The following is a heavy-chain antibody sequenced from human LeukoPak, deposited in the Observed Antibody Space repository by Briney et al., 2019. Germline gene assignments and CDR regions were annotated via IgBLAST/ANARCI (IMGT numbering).Heavy chain of an antibody. D-gene: IGHD5-18*01. V-gene: IGHV3-23*01. Sequence: AGGSLRLSCAASGFTFGTFAMTWVRQAPGKGLEWVPTVSDSGDVTYSADSVKGRFTISRDNSGNTLFLRVVSLRAEDTAVYYCARYPSYSYSLDYWGPGTLVTVSS. CDR3: ARYPSYSYSLDY. CDR1: GFTFGTFA. J-gene: IGHJ4*02. CDR2: VSDSGDVT.